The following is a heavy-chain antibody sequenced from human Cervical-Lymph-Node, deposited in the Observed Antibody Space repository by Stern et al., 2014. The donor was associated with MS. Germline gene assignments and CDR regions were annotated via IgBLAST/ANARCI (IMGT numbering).Heavy chain of an antibody. CDR3: AKGGSGSYLD. V-gene: IGHV3-30*04. CDR1: GFVFRRYA. CDR2: ISYDGRDK. J-gene: IGHJ4*02. D-gene: IGHD1-26*01. Sequence: QLVESGGGVVQPGRSLRLSCAASGFVFRRYALHWVRQAPGKGLEWVALISYDGRDKYYTDSVKGRFTVSRDNSNNTVDLEMNSLRLEDTAVYYCAKGGSGSYLDWGQGSLVTVSS.